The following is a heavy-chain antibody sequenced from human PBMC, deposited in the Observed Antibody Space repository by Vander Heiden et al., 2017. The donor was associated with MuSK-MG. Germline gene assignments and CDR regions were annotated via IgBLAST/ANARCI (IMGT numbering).Heavy chain of an antibody. V-gene: IGHV3-21*01. Sequence: EVQLVDSGGGLVERGGSLRLSCVASGFTFSVSTLNWGRQAPGKGLDRVSSSRGSSSLKSYLGSVKCRFAVSSANEKNSVYLQMNSLSADDTGVYYCMRGERRIYWGHGTMGNVSS. CDR3: MRGERRIY. CDR2: SRGSSSLK. J-gene: IGHJ4*01. CDR1: GFTFSVST.